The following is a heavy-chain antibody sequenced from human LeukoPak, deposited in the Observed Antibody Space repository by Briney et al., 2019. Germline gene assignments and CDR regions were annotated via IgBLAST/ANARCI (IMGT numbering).Heavy chain of an antibody. CDR3: ARGGRLDYYYMDV. CDR1: GYSISSGYY. J-gene: IGHJ6*03. V-gene: IGHV4-38-2*02. CDR2: IYHSGRT. Sequence: PSETLSLTCTVSGYSISSGYYWGWIRQPPGKGLEWIGSIYHSGRTYYNPSLKSRVIISVDTSKNQFSLKLSSVTAADTAVYYCARGGRLDYYYMDVWGKGTTVTVSS.